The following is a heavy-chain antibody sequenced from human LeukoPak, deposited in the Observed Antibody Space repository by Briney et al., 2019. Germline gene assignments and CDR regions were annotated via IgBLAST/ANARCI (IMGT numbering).Heavy chain of an antibody. J-gene: IGHJ4*02. D-gene: IGHD3-16*01. CDR2: IYYSGST. CDR3: ARAPRGIFDY. CDR1: GGSISSGDYY. V-gene: IGHV4-30-4*01. Sequence: SETLSLTCTVSGGSISSGDYYWSWIRQPPGKGLEWIGYIYYSGSTYYNPSLKSRLTISVDTSKNHFSLKLSSVTPEDTAVYYCARAPRGIFDYWGQGTLVTVSS.